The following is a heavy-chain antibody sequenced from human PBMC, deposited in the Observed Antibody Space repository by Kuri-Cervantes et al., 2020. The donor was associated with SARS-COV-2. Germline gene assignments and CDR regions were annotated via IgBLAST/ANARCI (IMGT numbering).Heavy chain of an antibody. CDR1: GFTFSSSW. V-gene: IGHV3-52*01. CDR3: VRGRVSYCGGDCYSRYYYYGMDV. Sequence: GESLKISCAASGFTFSSSWIHWVCQAPEKGLEWVGDIKCDGSEKYYVDSVKGRLTISRDNAKNSLYLQVNSLRAEDMTVYYCVRGRVSYCGGDCYSRYYYYGMDVWGQGTTVTVSS. CDR2: IKCDGSEK. J-gene: IGHJ6*02. D-gene: IGHD2-21*02.